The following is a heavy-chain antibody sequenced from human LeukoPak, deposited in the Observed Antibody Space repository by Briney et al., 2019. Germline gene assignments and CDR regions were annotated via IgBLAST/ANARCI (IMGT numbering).Heavy chain of an antibody. CDR1: GGSIRNNNW. CDR3: ARGGGGYFGP. J-gene: IGHJ5*02. Sequence: SGTLSLTRAVSGGSIRNNNWWSWVRQPPGKGLGWVGEIYHSGSTNYNPSLKSRVTISVDKSKNQFSLKLSSVTAADTAVYYCARGGGGYFGPWGQGTLVTVSS. D-gene: IGHD3-16*01. V-gene: IGHV4-4*02. CDR2: IYHSGST.